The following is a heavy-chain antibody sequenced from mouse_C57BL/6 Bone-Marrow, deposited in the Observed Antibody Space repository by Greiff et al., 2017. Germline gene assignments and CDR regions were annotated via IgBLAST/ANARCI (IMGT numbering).Heavy chain of an antibody. J-gene: IGHJ4*01. V-gene: IGHV1-22*01. CDR2: INPNNGGT. CDR1: GYTFTDYY. D-gene: IGHD2-2*01. CDR3: ENERIWLRRYYYSMDY. Sequence: VHVKQPGPELVKPGASVKMSCKASGYTFTDYYMHWVKQSHGQGLEWIGYINPNNGGTSYNQKFKGKATLTVNKSSSTAYMQLSSLTSEDSAVYYCENERIWLRRYYYSMDYWGQGTSVTVSS.